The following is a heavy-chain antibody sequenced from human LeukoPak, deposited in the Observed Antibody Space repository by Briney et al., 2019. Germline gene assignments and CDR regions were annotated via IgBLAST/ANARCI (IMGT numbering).Heavy chain of an antibody. V-gene: IGHV4-34*01. CDR1: GGSFSGYY. CDR3: ARGLKPMTVVVPAALLDY. J-gene: IGHJ4*02. Sequence: SETPSLTCAVYGGSFSGYYWSWIRQPPGKGLEWIGEINHSGSTNYNPSLKSRVTISVDTSKNQFSLKLSSVTAADTAVYYCARGLKPMTVVVPAALLDYWGQGTLVTVSS. CDR2: INHSGST. D-gene: IGHD2-2*01.